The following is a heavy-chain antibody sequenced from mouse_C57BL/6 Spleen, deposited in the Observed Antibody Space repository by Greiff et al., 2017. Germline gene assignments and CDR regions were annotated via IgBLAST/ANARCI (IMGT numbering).Heavy chain of an antibody. CDR2: ISYDGSN. D-gene: IGHD1-1*01. Sequence: EVQLVESGPGLVKPSQSLSLTCSVTGYSITSGYYWNWIRQSPGNKLEWMGYISYDGSNNYNPSLKNRISITRDTSKNQFFLKLNSVTTEDTATYYCARNGSSDYWYFDVWGTGTTVTVSS. J-gene: IGHJ1*03. CDR3: ARNGSSDYWYFDV. CDR1: GYSITSGYY. V-gene: IGHV3-6*01.